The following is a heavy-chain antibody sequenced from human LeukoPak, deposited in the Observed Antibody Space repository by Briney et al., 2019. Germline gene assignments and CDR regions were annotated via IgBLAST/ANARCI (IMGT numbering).Heavy chain of an antibody. V-gene: IGHV4-39*07. J-gene: IGHJ4*02. CDR1: GGSINSSSYY. CDR3: ASWYYDSSGYRFDY. D-gene: IGHD3-22*01. Sequence: SETLSLTCTVSGGSINSSSYYWGWIRQPPGKGLEWIGSIYYSGSTYYNPSLKSRVTMSVDTSKNQFSLRLSSVTAADTAVYYCASWYYDSSGYRFDYWGQGTLVTVSS. CDR2: IYYSGST.